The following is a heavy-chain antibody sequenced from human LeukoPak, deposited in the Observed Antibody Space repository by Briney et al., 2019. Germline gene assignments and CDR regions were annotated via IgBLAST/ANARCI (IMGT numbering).Heavy chain of an antibody. J-gene: IGHJ4*02. CDR3: ARGVAVAGMFLFDY. CDR1: GGSISSSNW. D-gene: IGHD6-19*01. CDR2: IYHSGST. Sequence: PSETLSLTCAVSGGSISSSNWWSWVRQPPGKGLEWIGEIYHSGSTNYNPSLKSRVTISVDKSKNQFSLKLSSVTAADTAVYYCARGVAVAGMFLFDYWGQGTLVTVSS. V-gene: IGHV4-4*02.